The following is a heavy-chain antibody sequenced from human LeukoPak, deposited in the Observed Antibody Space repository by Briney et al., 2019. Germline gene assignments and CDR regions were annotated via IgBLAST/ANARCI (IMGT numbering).Heavy chain of an antibody. CDR1: GFTFSSYS. V-gene: IGHV3-21*01. CDR3: ARGSLYGSGEHNLDY. Sequence: PGGSLRLSCAASGFTFSSYSMNWVRQAPGKGLEWVSSISSSSSYIYYADSVKGRFTISRDNAKNSLYLQMNSLRAEDTAVYYCARGSLYGSGEHNLDYWGQGTLVTVSS. J-gene: IGHJ4*02. D-gene: IGHD3-10*01. CDR2: ISSSSSYI.